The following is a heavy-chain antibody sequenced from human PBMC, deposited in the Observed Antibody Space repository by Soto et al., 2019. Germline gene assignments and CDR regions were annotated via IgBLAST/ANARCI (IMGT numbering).Heavy chain of an antibody. CDR3: ARLSGDHSAFFSYGMDA. D-gene: IGHD2-21*01. CDR1: GFTFDTYW. V-gene: IGHV3-74*01. CDR2: INSDGTIS. J-gene: IGHJ6*02. Sequence: PGGSLRLSCAASGFTFDTYWMNWVRQAPWKGPEWLSGINSDGTISSYADSVQGRFTISRDNARNTLSLQMNSLRADDTAVYYCARLSGDHSAFFSYGMDAWGQGTTVTVSS.